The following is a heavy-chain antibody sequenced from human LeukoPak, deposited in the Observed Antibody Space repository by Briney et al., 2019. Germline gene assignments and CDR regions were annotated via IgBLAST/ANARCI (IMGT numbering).Heavy chain of an antibody. D-gene: IGHD5-18*01. V-gene: IGHV4-4*07. CDR1: GGSISSYY. CDR3: ARDLGGYNYGYSLDY. J-gene: IGHJ4*02. Sequence: SETLSLTCTVSGGSISSYYWSWIRQPAGKGLEWIGRIYTSGSTSYNSSLKSRVAMSVDTSKNQFSLKLSSVTAADTAVYYCARDLGGYNYGYSLDYWGQGTLVSVSS. CDR2: IYTSGST.